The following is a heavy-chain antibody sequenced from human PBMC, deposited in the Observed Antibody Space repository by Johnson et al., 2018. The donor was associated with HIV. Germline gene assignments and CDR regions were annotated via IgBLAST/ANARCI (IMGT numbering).Heavy chain of an antibody. V-gene: IGHV3-11*04. CDR1: GFTFSDYY. J-gene: IGHJ3*02. D-gene: IGHD1-1*01. CDR3: AREELEPDVFDI. Sequence: QVQLVESGGGLVKPGGSLRLSCAASGFTFSDYYMSWIRQAPGKGLEWVSYITGSGTVVYYAASVKGRFTISRDNAKNSLYLQMNSLRAEDTAVYYCAREELEPDVFDIWGQGTMVTVSS. CDR2: ITGSGTVV.